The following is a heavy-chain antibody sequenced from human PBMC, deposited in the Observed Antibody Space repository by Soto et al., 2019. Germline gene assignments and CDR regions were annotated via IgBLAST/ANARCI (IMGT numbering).Heavy chain of an antibody. J-gene: IGHJ4*02. D-gene: IGHD4-17*01. CDR3: ARTTAVPNTLRSGYFFDY. V-gene: IGHV4-61*01. CDR1: GGSVSDKTYY. Sequence: SETLSLTCSVSGGSVSDKTYYWSWIRQPPGKRLEWIGYVYYSGTTNYNPSLKSRVTISVDLSKNRFSLRLSSVTTADTALYYCARTTAVPNTLRSGYFFDYWGQGTLVTVSS. CDR2: VYYSGTT.